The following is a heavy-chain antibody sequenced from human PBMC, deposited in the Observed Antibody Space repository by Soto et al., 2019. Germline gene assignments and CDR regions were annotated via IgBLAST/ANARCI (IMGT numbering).Heavy chain of an antibody. CDR3: AREVSGTSFDY. D-gene: IGHD1-7*01. CDR2: TYTGGYA. Sequence: PGGSLRLSCAASGFIVSDNYINWVRQAPGKGLEWVSVTYTGGYAYYADSVKGRFTISRDNSKNTLYLQMNSLRAEDTAVYYCAREVSGTSFDYWGQGTLVTVSS. CDR1: GFIVSDNY. V-gene: IGHV3-53*01. J-gene: IGHJ4*02.